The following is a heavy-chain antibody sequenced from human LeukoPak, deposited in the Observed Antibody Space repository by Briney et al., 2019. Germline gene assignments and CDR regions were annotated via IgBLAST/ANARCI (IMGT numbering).Heavy chain of an antibody. D-gene: IGHD1-26*01. CDR2: INHSGST. Sequence: SETLSLTCAVYGGSFSGYYWSWIRQPPGKGLEWIGEINHSGSTNYNPSLKSRVTISVDTSKNQFSLKLSPVTAADTAVYYCARGVGATSDYWGQGTLVTVSS. CDR1: GGSFSGYY. CDR3: ARGVGATSDY. J-gene: IGHJ4*02. V-gene: IGHV4-34*01.